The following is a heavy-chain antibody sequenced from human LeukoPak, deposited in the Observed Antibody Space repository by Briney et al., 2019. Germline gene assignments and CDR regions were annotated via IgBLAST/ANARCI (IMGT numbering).Heavy chain of an antibody. V-gene: IGHV1-69*13. Sequence: GASVKASCKASGGTFSSYAISWVRQAPGQGLEWMGGIIPIFGTANYAQKFQGRVTITADESTSTAYMELSSLRSEDTAVYYCALSHYYYDSSGYPRWDWFDPWGQGTLVTVSS. D-gene: IGHD3-22*01. J-gene: IGHJ5*02. CDR3: ALSHYYYDSSGYPRWDWFDP. CDR2: IIPIFGTA. CDR1: GGTFSSYA.